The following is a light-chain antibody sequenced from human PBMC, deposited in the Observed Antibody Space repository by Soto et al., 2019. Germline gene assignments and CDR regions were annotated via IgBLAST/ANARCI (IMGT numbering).Light chain of an antibody. V-gene: IGLV1-44*01. CDR3: AAWDDTLNGPV. Sequence: QLVLTQAPSASGTPGQRVTITCSGSRSNIGKNTVSWYQQLPGTAPKLLIYSNIHSLSGVPDRFSGSKSGTSASLAISGLQSEDEADYYCAAWDDTLNGPVFGGGTKVTVL. CDR1: RSNIGKNT. CDR2: SNI. J-gene: IGLJ3*02.